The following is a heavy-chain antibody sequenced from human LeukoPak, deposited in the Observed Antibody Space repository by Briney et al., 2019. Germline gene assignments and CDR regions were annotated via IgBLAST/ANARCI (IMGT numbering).Heavy chain of an antibody. CDR2: IYHSGST. V-gene: IGHV4-4*02. D-gene: IGHD6-13*01. CDR1: GGSISSSNW. CDR3: ARGGSSNWTPFDY. J-gene: IGHJ4*02. Sequence: PSETLSLTCAVSGGSISSSNWWSWVRQPPGKGLEWIGEIYHSGSTNYNPSLKSRVTISVGKSRKHFSLKPNSVTAADTAVYYCARGGSSNWTPFDYWGQGTLVTFSS.